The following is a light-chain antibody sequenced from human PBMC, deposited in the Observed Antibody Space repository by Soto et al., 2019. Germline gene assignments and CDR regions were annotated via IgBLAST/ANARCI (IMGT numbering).Light chain of an antibody. Sequence: AIQLTQSPSSLSASVGDRVTITCRASQGISSALAWYQQKPGKAPKLLIYDASSLESGVPSRFSGSGSGTVFPLTIRTLQPEDFALYYGKQFNVYPLTFGGGTKGEIK. V-gene: IGKV1-13*02. CDR3: KQFNVYPLT. CDR1: QGISSA. J-gene: IGKJ4*01. CDR2: DAS.